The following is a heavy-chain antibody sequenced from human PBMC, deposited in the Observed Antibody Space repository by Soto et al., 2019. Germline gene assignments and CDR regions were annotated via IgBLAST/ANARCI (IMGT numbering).Heavy chain of an antibody. CDR2: IYSGGST. V-gene: IGHV3-66*01. CDR1: GFTVSSNY. J-gene: IGHJ4*02. D-gene: IGHD5-12*01. CDR3: ARDSGYSGYDYFSRYYFDY. Sequence: EVQLVESGGGLVQPGGSLRLSCAASGFTVSSNYMSWVRQAPGKGLEWVSVIYSGGSTYYADSVKGRFTISRDNSKNTLYLQMNSLRAEDTAVYYCARDSGYSGYDYFSRYYFDYWGQGTLVTVSS.